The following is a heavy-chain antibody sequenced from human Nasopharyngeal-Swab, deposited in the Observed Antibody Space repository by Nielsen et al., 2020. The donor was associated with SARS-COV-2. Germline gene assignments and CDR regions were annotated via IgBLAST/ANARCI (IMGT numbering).Heavy chain of an antibody. CDR3: ARGDSYGDYFDY. Sequence: GSLRLSCTLSGGSISSSRYYWCWIRQPPGKGLEWIWRIFTSGNTHYNPSLKSPVTISIDTSNSQFSLQLSSVTAADTAVYYCARGDSYGDYFDYWGQGTLVTVSS. V-gene: IGHV4-39*01. D-gene: IGHD4-17*01. J-gene: IGHJ4*02. CDR2: IFTSGNT. CDR1: GGSISSSRYY.